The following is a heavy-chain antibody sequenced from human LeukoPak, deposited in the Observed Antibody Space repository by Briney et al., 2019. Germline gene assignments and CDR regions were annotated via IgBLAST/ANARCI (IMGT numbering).Heavy chain of an antibody. CDR3: ARGPPYYYDNSGYWDY. CDR2: IIPILGIA. CDR1: GGTFSSYA. V-gene: IGHV1-69*04. D-gene: IGHD3-22*01. Sequence: ASVKVSCKASGGTFSSYAISWVRQAPGQGLEWMGRIIPILGIANYAQKFQGRVTITADKSTSIAYMELSSLRSEDTAVYYCARGPPYYYDNSGYWDYWGQGTLVTVSS. J-gene: IGHJ4*02.